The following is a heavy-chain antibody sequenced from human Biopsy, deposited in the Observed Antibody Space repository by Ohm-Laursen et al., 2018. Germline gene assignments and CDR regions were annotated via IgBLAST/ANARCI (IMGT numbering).Heavy chain of an antibody. CDR3: ARDLLEWSLPS. J-gene: IGHJ4*02. CDR2: IYPNSGDT. CDR1: VYTFTRYA. Sequence: SVSVSCKPSVYTFTRYAISWVRQAPGQGLGWMGSIYPNSGDTDFAQKFQGRVSMTRDTSVSTAYLELSSLRSDDTAIYYCARDLLEWSLPSWGQGTLVTVSS. D-gene: IGHD3-3*01. V-gene: IGHV1-2*02.